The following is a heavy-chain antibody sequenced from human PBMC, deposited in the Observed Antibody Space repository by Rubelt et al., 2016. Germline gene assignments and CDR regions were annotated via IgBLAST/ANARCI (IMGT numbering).Heavy chain of an antibody. V-gene: IGHV4-38-2*02. Sequence: QVQLQESGPGLVKPSETLSLTCTVSGYSIGSAYYCAWIRQSPGKGLEWIGVIYHSGTTYYNPSLKSRVTISVDPSRNQFSLKLTSVTAADTAVYYCARQSGYGDEINYWGQGTLVTVSS. D-gene: IGHD4-17*01. CDR3: ARQSGYGDEINY. J-gene: IGHJ4*02. CDR2: IYHSGTT. CDR1: GYSIGSAYY.